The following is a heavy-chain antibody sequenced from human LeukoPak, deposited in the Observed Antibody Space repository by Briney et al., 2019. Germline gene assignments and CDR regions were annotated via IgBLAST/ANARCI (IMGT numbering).Heavy chain of an antibody. D-gene: IGHD5-12*01. CDR1: GFTFSRYW. Sequence: GGALRLSCAASGFTFSRYWMHWVRQAPGKGLGGVARLNGDGSSTNYADSVKGRFTISRDNAKNTLFLQMNSLRAEDTAVYYCARDISSGGLYNWFAPWGQGTLVTVSS. J-gene: IGHJ5*02. CDR3: ARDISSGGLYNWFAP. CDR2: LNGDGSST. V-gene: IGHV3-74*01.